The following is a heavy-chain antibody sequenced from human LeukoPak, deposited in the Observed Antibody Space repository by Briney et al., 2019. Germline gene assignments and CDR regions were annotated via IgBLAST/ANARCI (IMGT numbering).Heavy chain of an antibody. CDR3: ARGHCSSTSCYEGLDWFDP. CDR1: GGTFSSYA. V-gene: IGHV1-69*05. CDR2: IIHIFGTA. J-gene: IGHJ5*02. D-gene: IGHD2-2*01. Sequence: ASVKVSCKASGGTFSSYAISWVRQAPGQGLEWMGGIIHIFGTANYAQKFQGRVTITTDESTSTAYMELSSLRSEDTAVYYCARGHCSSTSCYEGLDWFDPWGQGTLVTVSS.